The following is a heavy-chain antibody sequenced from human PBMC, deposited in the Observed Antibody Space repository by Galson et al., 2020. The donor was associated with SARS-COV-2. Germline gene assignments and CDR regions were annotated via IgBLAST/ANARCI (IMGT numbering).Heavy chain of an antibody. D-gene: IGHD3-10*01. CDR1: GFSFSKSGVG. CDR3: AHRRIMVRGGDVFDF. J-gene: IGHJ3*01. CDR2: IYWDDDK. V-gene: IGHV2-5*02. Sequence: KMSGPTLVKPTQTLTLTCSLSGFSFSKSGVGVGWIRQTPGKALEWLTLIYWDDDKRYSPSLKSRLTITKDTSKNQVVLTMTNKDPVDTATYYCAHRRIMVRGGDVFDFWGHGTMVTVSS.